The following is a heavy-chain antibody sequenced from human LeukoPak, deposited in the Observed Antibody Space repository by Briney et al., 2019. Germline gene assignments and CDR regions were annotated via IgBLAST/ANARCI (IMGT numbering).Heavy chain of an antibody. V-gene: IGHV3-30*18. CDR2: ISYDGSNK. Sequence: GGSLRLSCAASGFTFNSFGMHWVRQAPGRGLEWVAVISYDGSNKYFADSVKGRFTISRDNSKNTLYLQMNSLRAEDTAVYYCAKDYDSSGWAAFDIWGQGTMVTVSS. D-gene: IGHD3-22*01. CDR3: AKDYDSSGWAAFDI. J-gene: IGHJ3*02. CDR1: GFTFNSFG.